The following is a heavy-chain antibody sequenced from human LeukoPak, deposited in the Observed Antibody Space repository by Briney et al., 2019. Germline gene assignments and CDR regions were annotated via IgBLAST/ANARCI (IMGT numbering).Heavy chain of an antibody. Sequence: PSQTLSLTCTVSGGSISSGSYCWSWIRQPAGKGLEWIGRIYTSGSTNYNPSLKSRVTISVDTSKNQFSLKLSSVTAADTAVYYCASSGSYSYYYYMDVWGKGTTVTVSS. CDR3: ASSGSYSYYYYMDV. V-gene: IGHV4-61*02. J-gene: IGHJ6*03. D-gene: IGHD1-26*01. CDR2: IYTSGST. CDR1: GGSISSGSYC.